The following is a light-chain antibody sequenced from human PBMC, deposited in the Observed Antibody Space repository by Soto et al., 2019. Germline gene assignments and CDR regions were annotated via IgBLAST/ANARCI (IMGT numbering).Light chain of an antibody. CDR2: GNN. CDR3: HSYDHALSGSEV. J-gene: IGLJ3*02. V-gene: IGLV1-40*01. CDR1: RSNIGAGYD. Sequence: QSVLTQPPSVSGAPGQRVTIPCTGSRSNIGAGYDVHWYQQLPGTAPKVVVYGNNNRPSGVPDRFSASKSGSSASLAITGLQAEDEADYYCHSYDHALSGSEVFGGGTKLTVL.